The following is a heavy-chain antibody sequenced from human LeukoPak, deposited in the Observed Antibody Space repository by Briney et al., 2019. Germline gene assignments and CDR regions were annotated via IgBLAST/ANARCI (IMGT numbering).Heavy chain of an antibody. CDR3: AKDQDHGSGSLDY. CDR1: GFTFSSYA. D-gene: IGHD3-10*01. CDR2: ISGSGGST. Sequence: GGSLRLSCAASGFTFSSYAMSWVRQAPGKGLEWVSAISGSGGSTYYADSVKGRFTISRDNSKNTLYLQMNSLGAEDTAVYYCAKDQDHGSGSLDYWGQGTLVTVSS. J-gene: IGHJ4*02. V-gene: IGHV3-23*01.